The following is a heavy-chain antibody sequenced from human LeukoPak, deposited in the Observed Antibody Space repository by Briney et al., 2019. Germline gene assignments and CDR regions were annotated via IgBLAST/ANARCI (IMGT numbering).Heavy chain of an antibody. J-gene: IGHJ4*02. Sequence: GGSLRLSCAASGFTFRSYGMHWVRQAPGKGLESVAVIWYDGSNKYYADSVKGRFTVSRDNSKNTLYLQMNSLRAEDTAVYYCATAVASSSGWYADYWGQGTLVTVSS. V-gene: IGHV3-33*01. CDR2: IWYDGSNK. CDR3: ATAVASSSGWYADY. D-gene: IGHD6-19*01. CDR1: GFTFRSYG.